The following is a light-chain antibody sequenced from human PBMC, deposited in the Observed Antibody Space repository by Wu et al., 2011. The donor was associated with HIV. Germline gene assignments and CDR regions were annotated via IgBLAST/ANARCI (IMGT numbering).Light chain of an antibody. CDR2: AAS. Sequence: DIQMTQSPSSLSASVGDRVTITCRASQGISNFLAWYQQKPGKPPKVLIYAASTLQSGVPSRFSGSGIVGQYFTLTISSLQPEDVATLYCTKYNTRPWTFG. CDR1: QGISNF. J-gene: IGKJ1*01. CDR3: TKYNTRPWT. V-gene: IGKV1-27*01.